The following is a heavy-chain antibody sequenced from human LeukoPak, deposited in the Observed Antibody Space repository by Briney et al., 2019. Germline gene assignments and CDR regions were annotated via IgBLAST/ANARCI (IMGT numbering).Heavy chain of an antibody. J-gene: IGHJ4*02. CDR3: ARLGSKYYFDY. Sequence: SETLSLTCAVYGGSFSGCYWSWIRQPPGKGLEWIGEINHSGSTNYNPSLKSRVTISVDTSKNQFSLKLSSVTAADTAVYYCARLGSKYYFDYWGQGTLVTVSS. CDR2: INHSGST. D-gene: IGHD4-11*01. CDR1: GGSFSGCY. V-gene: IGHV4-34*01.